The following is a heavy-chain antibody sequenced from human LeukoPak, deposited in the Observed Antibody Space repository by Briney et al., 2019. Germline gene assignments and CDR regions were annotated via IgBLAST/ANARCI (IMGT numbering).Heavy chain of an antibody. Sequence: GASVKVSCKAPGYTFTGYYMHWLRQAPGQGLEWMGWINPNSGGTNYAQKFQGRVTMTRDTSISTAYMELSRLRSDDTAVYYCARGHCSSTSCYNFDYWGQGTLVTVSS. CDR1: GYTFTGYY. CDR3: ARGHCSSTSCYNFDY. D-gene: IGHD2-2*01. J-gene: IGHJ4*02. CDR2: INPNSGGT. V-gene: IGHV1-2*02.